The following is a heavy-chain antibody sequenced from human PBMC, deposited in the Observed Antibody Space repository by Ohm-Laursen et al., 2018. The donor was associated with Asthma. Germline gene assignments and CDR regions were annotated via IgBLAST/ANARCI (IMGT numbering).Heavy chain of an antibody. CDR2: IKEDGSEE. Sequence: SLRLSCAASGFTFSSYWMTWVRQAPGKGPEWVAHIKEDGSEESYLASVKGRFTISRDNAKNSLYPQMNSLRAEDTAVYYCAKFGRDYRSHGMDVWGQGTTVTVSS. J-gene: IGHJ6*02. V-gene: IGHV3-7*05. CDR3: AKFGRDYRSHGMDV. D-gene: IGHD4-11*01. CDR1: GFTFSSYW.